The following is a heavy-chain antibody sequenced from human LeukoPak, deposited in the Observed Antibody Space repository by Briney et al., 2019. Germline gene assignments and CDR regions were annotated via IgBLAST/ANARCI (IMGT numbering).Heavy chain of an antibody. CDR1: GFTFSSYG. J-gene: IGHJ4*02. Sequence: GGSLRLSCAASGFTFSSYGMHWVRQAPGKGLGWVAFIRYDGSNKYYADSVKGRFTISRDNSKNTLYLQMNSLRAEDTAVYYCAKGCGSYLCLLDYWGQGTLVTVSS. D-gene: IGHD1-26*01. CDR3: AKGCGSYLCLLDY. V-gene: IGHV3-30*02. CDR2: IRYDGSNK.